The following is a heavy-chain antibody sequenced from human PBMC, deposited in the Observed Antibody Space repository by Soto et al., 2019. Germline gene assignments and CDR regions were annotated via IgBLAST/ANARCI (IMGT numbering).Heavy chain of an antibody. D-gene: IGHD3-9*01. Sequence: QVQLQESGPGLEKPSQTLTLTCTVSGGSINSGRFYWSWIRQHPGKGLEWIGHISDSGSSYYNPSLESRVTISVDTSKNQFSLKLSAVTAADTAVYFCARTTFYDIFTAYYSLFDYWGQGTMVTVSS. CDR2: ISDSGSS. CDR1: GGSINSGRFY. CDR3: ARTTFYDIFTAYYSLFDY. J-gene: IGHJ4*02. V-gene: IGHV4-31*03.